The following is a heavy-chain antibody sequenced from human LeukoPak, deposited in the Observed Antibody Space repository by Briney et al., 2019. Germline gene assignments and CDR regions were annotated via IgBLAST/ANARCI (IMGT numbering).Heavy chain of an antibody. CDR2: INSNNGDT. CDR3: ARIYSGYGIRQHDY. V-gene: IGHV1-18*01. J-gene: IGHJ4*02. CDR1: GYSFTTYG. D-gene: IGHD5-12*01. Sequence: GASVKVSCKASGYSFTTYGISWVRQAPGQGLEWMGWINSNNGDTNYAGKVQGRVTMTTDTSTSTAYMELRSLRSDDTAVYYCARIYSGYGIRQHDYWGQGTLVTVSS.